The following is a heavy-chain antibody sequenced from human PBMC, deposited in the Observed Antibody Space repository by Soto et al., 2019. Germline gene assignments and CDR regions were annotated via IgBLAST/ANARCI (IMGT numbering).Heavy chain of an antibody. CDR2: MNPKSGDT. D-gene: IGHD1-26*01. J-gene: IGHJ4*02. CDR3: ARGGYSVGGATVY. Sequence: QVQLVQSGAEVKMPGASVKVSCKASGYTFSDYGINWVRQATGQGLEWMGWMNPKSGDTVYAQKFQGRVSRTRATSISTAYRELNSLKTEDTAVYFCARGGYSVGGATVYWGQGTLVTVSS. CDR1: GYTFSDYG. V-gene: IGHV1-8*01.